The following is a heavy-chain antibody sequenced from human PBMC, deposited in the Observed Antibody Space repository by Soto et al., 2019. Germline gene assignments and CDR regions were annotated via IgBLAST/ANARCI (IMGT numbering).Heavy chain of an antibody. CDR3: ASDRKGGFVKDV. CDR1: GAGVSSNSAA. J-gene: IGHJ6*02. Sequence: SPTLSLDCAISGAGVSSNSAAWNWLRQAPSRGLEWLGRTYYRSKWYNDYAVSVKGRISINPDTSKNLFTLQLNSVAPDDTAVYCLASDRKGGFVKDVCGRWTTDSVS. V-gene: IGHV6-1*01. D-gene: IGHD3-16*01. CDR2: TYYRSKWYN.